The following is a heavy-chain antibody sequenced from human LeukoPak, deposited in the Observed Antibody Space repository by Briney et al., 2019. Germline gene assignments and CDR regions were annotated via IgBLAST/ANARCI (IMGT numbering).Heavy chain of an antibody. Sequence: KTSETLSLTCTVSGGSISNYYWSWIRQSPEKGLERIGYIHDSGSTNYNPSLKSRVTISVDTSKNQFSLKLSSVTAADTAVYYCARLDAAAGRYLQFFYWGQGTLVTVSS. J-gene: IGHJ4*02. CDR1: GGSISNYY. V-gene: IGHV4-59*08. CDR3: ARLDAAAGRYLQFFY. D-gene: IGHD5-24*01. CDR2: IHDSGST.